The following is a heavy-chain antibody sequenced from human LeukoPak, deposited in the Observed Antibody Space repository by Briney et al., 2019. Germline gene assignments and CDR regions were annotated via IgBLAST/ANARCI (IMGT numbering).Heavy chain of an antibody. J-gene: IGHJ4*02. CDR3: ARDLPAAMDY. Sequence: PSETLSLTCTVSGGSISSSSYYWGWIRQPPGKGLEWIGSIYYSGSTYYNPSLKSRVTISVDTSKNQFSLKLSSVTAADTAVYYCARDLPAAMDYWGQGTLVTVSS. V-gene: IGHV4-39*02. CDR2: IYYSGST. D-gene: IGHD2-2*01. CDR1: GGSISSSSYY.